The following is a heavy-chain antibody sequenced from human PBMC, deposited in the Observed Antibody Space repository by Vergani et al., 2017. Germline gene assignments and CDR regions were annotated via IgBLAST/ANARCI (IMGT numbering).Heavy chain of an antibody. CDR1: GGSISSSSYY. J-gene: IGHJ3*02. Sequence: QLQLQESGPGLVKPSETLSLTCTVSGGSISSSSYYWGWIRQPPGKGLEWIGSIYYSGSTYYNPSLKSRVTISVDTSKNQFSLKLSSVTAADTAVYYCARDEWELGDAFDIWGQGTMVTVSS. CDR3: ARDEWELGDAFDI. V-gene: IGHV4-39*07. CDR2: IYYSGST. D-gene: IGHD1-26*01.